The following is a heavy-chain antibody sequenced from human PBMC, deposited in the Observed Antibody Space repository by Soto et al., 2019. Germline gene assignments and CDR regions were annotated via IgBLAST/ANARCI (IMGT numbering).Heavy chain of an antibody. J-gene: IGHJ5*02. CDR3: AKDWGSSGWFNWFNP. V-gene: IGHV3-30*18. Sequence: QVQLVESGGGVVQPGESLQVACAASGFTVATTGMHWVRQAPGKGLEWVAMISHSGTSKVYIDSVQGRFTPSRDNARNNLYLQMRSLRPADTAIYYCAKDWGSSGWFNWFNPWGPGVLVTVSS. D-gene: IGHD6-19*01. CDR2: ISHSGTSK. CDR1: GFTVATTG.